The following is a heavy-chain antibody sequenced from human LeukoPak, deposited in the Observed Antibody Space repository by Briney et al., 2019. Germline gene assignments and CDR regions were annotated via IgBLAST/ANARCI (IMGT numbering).Heavy chain of an antibody. D-gene: IGHD6-13*01. J-gene: IGHJ2*01. CDR3: ARAGPRGSSSWSHWYFDL. V-gene: IGHV3-21*01. Sequence: GGSLRLSCAASGFTFSSYSMNWVRQAPGKGLEWVSSISSSSSYICYADSVKGRFTISRDNAKNSLYLQMNSLRAEDTAVYYCARAGPRGSSSWSHWYFDLWGRGTLVTVSS. CDR1: GFTFSSYS. CDR2: ISSSSSYI.